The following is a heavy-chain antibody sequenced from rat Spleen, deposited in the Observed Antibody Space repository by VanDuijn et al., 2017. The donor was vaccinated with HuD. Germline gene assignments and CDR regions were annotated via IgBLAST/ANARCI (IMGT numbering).Heavy chain of an antibody. CDR2: IWGNGNT. CDR3: VRERVPGFAFYFDY. J-gene: IGHJ2*01. CDR1: GFTFNNYW. Sequence: VQLVESGGGLVQPGGSLKLSCVASGFTFNNYWMTWIRQPPGKGLEWMGLIWGNGNTNYNSALKSRLSISRDTSKSQVYLKMNSLQTEDTAIYFCVRERVPGFAFYFDYWGQGVMVTVSS. D-gene: IGHD1-4*01. V-gene: IGHV2-13*01.